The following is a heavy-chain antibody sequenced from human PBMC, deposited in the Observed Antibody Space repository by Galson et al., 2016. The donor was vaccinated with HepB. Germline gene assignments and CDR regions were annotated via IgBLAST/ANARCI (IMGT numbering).Heavy chain of an antibody. CDR1: GDSVSSNSAA. D-gene: IGHD3-9*01. Sequence: CAISGDSVSSNSAAWNWIRQSPSRGLEWLGRTYLRSKWYNHYAESVNSRISINADTSKNQFHLQLNSVTPEDTAVYYCARAAVLSTGDYYAINWFDPWGQGTQVTVSS. CDR3: ARAAVLSTGDYYAINWFDP. J-gene: IGHJ5*02. V-gene: IGHV6-1*01. CDR2: TYLRSKWYN.